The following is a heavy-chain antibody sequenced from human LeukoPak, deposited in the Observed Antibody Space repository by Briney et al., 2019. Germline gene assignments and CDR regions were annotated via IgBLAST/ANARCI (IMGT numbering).Heavy chain of an antibody. J-gene: IGHJ5*02. CDR3: ARDPAMTFNWFDP. CDR1: GYSISSGYY. CDR2: IYHSGTT. V-gene: IGHV4-38-2*02. D-gene: IGHD2-21*02. Sequence: SETLSLTCGVSGYSISSGYYWAWIRQPPGKGLEWIASIYHSGTTYFNPSLQSRVSLSVDTSKNQFSLKVKPVTAADTAVYYCARDPAMTFNWFDPWGQGTLVTVSS.